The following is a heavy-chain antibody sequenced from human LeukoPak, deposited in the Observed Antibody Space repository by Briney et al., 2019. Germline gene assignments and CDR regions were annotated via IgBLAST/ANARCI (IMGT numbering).Heavy chain of an antibody. D-gene: IGHD2-2*01. V-gene: IGHV4-61*02. CDR2: IYTSGST. J-gene: IGHJ6*03. CDR3: ARDLKRVPAAMTSYYYMDV. Sequence: SQTLSLTCTVSGGSISSGSYYWSWIRQPAGKGLEWIGRIYTSGSTNYNPSLKSRVTISVDTSKNQFSLKLSSVTAADTAVYYCARDLKRVPAAMTSYYYMDVWGKGTTVTVSS. CDR1: GGSISSGSYY.